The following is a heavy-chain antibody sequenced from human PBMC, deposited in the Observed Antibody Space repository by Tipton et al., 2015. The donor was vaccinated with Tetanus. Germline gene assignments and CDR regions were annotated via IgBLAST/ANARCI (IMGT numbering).Heavy chain of an antibody. J-gene: IGHJ4*02. Sequence: SLRLSCAASGFTFDDYAMHWVRQAPGKGLEWVSGISWNSGTIDYADSVKGRFTISRANAKNSLYLQMNSLRADDTAVYFCARVHTPGLLGRYPFDSWGQGTLVTVSS. D-gene: IGHD2-21*02. CDR1: GFTFDDYA. CDR3: ARVHTPGLLGRYPFDS. V-gene: IGHV3-9*01. CDR2: ISWNSGTI.